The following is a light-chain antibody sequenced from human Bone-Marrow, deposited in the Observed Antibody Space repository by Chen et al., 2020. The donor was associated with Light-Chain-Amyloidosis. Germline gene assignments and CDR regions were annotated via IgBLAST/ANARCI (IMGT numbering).Light chain of an antibody. CDR2: EDS. CDR3: CSSSDTDTLI. CDR1: STDVGHYNL. V-gene: IGLV2-23*01. Sequence: QSALTQPASVAGSVGQSITISCTGTSTDVGHYNLVSWYQQHPGEAPKLMIYEDSERPSGVSNRFSGYKSGNTASLTISGLQTEDQADYYCCSSSDTDTLIFGTGTRLTVL. J-gene: IGLJ2*01.